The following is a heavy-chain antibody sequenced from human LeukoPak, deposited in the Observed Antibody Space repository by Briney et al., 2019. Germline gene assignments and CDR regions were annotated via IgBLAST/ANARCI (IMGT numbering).Heavy chain of an antibody. CDR2: IYYSGST. J-gene: IGHJ4*02. CDR1: GGSISSSSFY. V-gene: IGHV4-39*07. Sequence: PSETLSLTCTVSGGSISSSSFYWGWIRQPPGKGLEWIGGIYYSGSTYYNPSLKSRVTMSVDTSKNQFSLKLSSVTAADTAVYYCATSGWYQTGVYWGQGTLVTVSS. CDR3: ATSGWYQTGVY. D-gene: IGHD6-13*01.